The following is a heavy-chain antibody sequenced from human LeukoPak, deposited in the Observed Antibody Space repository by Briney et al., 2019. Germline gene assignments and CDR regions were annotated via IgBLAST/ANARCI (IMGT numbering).Heavy chain of an antibody. CDR1: GYTCTGYY. CDR3: ASDLMDYSNPMDV. V-gene: IGHV1-2*02. J-gene: IGHJ6*03. D-gene: IGHD4-11*01. CDR2: INPNSGGT. Sequence: VSVKVSCKDSGYTCTGYYMHWVRQAPVQGLEWMEWINPNSGGTNYAQKFQGRVTMTSDTSISTAYMELSRLRSDDTAVYYCASDLMDYSNPMDVWGKGTTVTVSS.